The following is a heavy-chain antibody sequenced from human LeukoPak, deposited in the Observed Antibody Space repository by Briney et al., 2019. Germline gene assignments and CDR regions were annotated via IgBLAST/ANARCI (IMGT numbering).Heavy chain of an antibody. CDR1: GGSISSGY. Sequence: SETLSLTCTVSGGSISSGYWSWIRQPPGKGLEWIGYIYYSGSTNYNPSLKSRVTISVDTSKNQFSLKLSSVTAADTAVYYCARRGRSGSWYYFDYWGQGTLVTVSS. J-gene: IGHJ4*02. CDR3: ARRGRSGSWYYFDY. D-gene: IGHD6-13*01. V-gene: IGHV4-59*01. CDR2: IYYSGST.